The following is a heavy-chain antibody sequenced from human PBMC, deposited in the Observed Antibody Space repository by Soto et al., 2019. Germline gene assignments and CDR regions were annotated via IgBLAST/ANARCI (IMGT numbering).Heavy chain of an antibody. CDR1: GFTFSTYG. Sequence: GSLRLSCAASGFTFSTYGMHWVRQAPGEGLEWVSVIWYDGSYKFYADSVKGRFTISRDNSKNTLYLQMNSLRAEDTAVYYCARARYYDSSGYYSAFDYWGQGTLVTVSS. D-gene: IGHD3-22*01. J-gene: IGHJ4*02. CDR3: ARARYYDSSGYYSAFDY. V-gene: IGHV3-33*01. CDR2: IWYDGSYK.